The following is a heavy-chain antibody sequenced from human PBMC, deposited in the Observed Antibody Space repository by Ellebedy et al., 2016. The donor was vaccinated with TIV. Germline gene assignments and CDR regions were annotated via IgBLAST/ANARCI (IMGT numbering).Heavy chain of an antibody. D-gene: IGHD6-19*01. CDR1: GFSFSSYW. Sequence: GESLKISXAASGFSFSSYWMSWVRQAPGMGLEWVANIKQDGGDKYYVDSVKGRFTISRDSAKNSLYLQMNSLRAEDTAVYYCARDSGWYPWYYYGLDVWGQGTTVTVSS. CDR2: IKQDGGDK. V-gene: IGHV3-7*03. J-gene: IGHJ6*02. CDR3: ARDSGWYPWYYYGLDV.